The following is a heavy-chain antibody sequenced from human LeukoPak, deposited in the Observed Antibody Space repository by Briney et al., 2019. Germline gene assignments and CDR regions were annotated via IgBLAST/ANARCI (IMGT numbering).Heavy chain of an antibody. J-gene: IGHJ4*02. CDR2: IWYDGSNK. V-gene: IGHV3-33*01. CDR1: GFTFSSYG. Sequence: GRSLRLSCAASGFTFSSYGMHWVRQAPGKGLEWVAVIWYDGSNKYYADSVKGRFTISRDNSKNTLYLQMNSLRAADTAVYYCARGAPRPDYWGQGTLVTVSS. CDR3: ARGAPRPDY.